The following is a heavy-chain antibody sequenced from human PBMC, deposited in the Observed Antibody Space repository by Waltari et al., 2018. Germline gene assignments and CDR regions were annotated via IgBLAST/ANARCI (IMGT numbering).Heavy chain of an antibody. CDR1: GFTFSSYA. Sequence: EVQLLESGGGLVQPGGSLRLSCAASGFTFSSYAMSWVRQAPGKGLAWVSAISGSGGSTYYAGSVNGRLTITRDNSKSTVYLQMNSLRAEDTAVYNFAKEGSSSEFDYWGQGTLVTVSS. J-gene: IGHJ4*02. V-gene: IGHV3-23*01. CDR2: ISGSGGST. CDR3: AKEGSSSEFDY. D-gene: IGHD6-6*01.